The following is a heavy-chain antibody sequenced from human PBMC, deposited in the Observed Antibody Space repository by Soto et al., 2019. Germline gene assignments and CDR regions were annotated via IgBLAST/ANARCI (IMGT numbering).Heavy chain of an antibody. CDR2: IIPILGIA. Sequence: VASVKVSCKASGGTFSSYTISWVRQAPGQGLEWMGRIIPILGIANYAQKFQGRVTITADKSTSTAYMELSSLRSEDTAVYYCARGTEDILTGYPNWFDPWGQGTLVTVSS. CDR1: GGTFSSYT. J-gene: IGHJ5*02. V-gene: IGHV1-69*02. CDR3: ARGTEDILTGYPNWFDP. D-gene: IGHD3-9*01.